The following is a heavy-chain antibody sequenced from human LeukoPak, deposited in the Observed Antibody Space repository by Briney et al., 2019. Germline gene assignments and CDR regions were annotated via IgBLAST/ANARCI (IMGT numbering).Heavy chain of an antibody. CDR1: GFTFSSYS. J-gene: IGHJ3*02. CDR2: ISSSSSII. V-gene: IGHV3-21*01. Sequence: GGSLRLSCAASGFTFSSYSMNWVRQAPGRGLEWVSSISSSSSIIFYADSVKGRFTISRDNAKNSLYLQMISLRAEDTAVYYCARGGAGATKDDTFDIWGQGIMVTVSS. CDR3: ARGGAGATKDDTFDI. D-gene: IGHD1-1*01.